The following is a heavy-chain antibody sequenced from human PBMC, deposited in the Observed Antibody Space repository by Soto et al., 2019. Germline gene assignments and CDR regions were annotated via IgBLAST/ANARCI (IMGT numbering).Heavy chain of an antibody. D-gene: IGHD3-16*01. CDR1: GYIFVNYG. CDR3: VMVDNYVTPTPQDV. J-gene: IGHJ6*02. Sequence: QLVQSGDEVKKPGASVKVSCKASGYIFVNYGIAWVRQAPGQGLEWMGWISPYTGNTHSASKVQGRLTMTTDTSTSTAYMDLGSLTSDDTAVYYCVMVDNYVTPTPQDVWGQGTTVTVSS. CDR2: ISPYTGNT. V-gene: IGHV1-18*01.